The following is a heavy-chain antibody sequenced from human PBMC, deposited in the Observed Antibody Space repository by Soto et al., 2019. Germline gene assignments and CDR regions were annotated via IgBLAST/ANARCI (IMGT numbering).Heavy chain of an antibody. CDR1: GGSFRGYY. D-gene: IGHD3-22*01. Sequence: SETLSLTCTVFGGSFRGYYWSWIRQPPGKGLEWIGEINQSGSANYHPSLKSRVTISLDTSKNQFSLKLSSVTAADTAVYYCARGSRDHTSDYYDSSGYLTSYFDYWGQGTQVTVS. V-gene: IGHV4-34*01. CDR2: INQSGSA. J-gene: IGHJ4*02. CDR3: ARGSRDHTSDYYDSSGYLTSYFDY.